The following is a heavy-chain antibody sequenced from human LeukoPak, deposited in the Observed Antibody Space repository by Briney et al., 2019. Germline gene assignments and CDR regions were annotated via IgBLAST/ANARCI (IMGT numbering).Heavy chain of an antibody. CDR3: ARGGTYSSSWYLDY. V-gene: IGHV3-21*01. J-gene: IGHJ4*02. D-gene: IGHD6-13*01. CDR1: GFTFTSYS. CDR2: ISSSSSYI. Sequence: PGGSLRLSCAASGFTFTSYSMNWVRQAPGKGPEWVSSISSSSSYIYYADSVKGRFTISRDNAKNSLYLQMNSLRAEDTAVYYCARGGTYSSSWYLDYWGQGTLVTVSS.